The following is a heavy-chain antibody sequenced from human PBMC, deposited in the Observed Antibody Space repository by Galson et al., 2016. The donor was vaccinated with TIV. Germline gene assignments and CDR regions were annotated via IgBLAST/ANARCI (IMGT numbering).Heavy chain of an antibody. CDR1: GDSVSSISAA. D-gene: IGHD5-18*01. Sequence: CAISGDSVSSISAAWNWIRQSPSRGLEWLGRTYYRSEWYNDYAVSVKSRMTINPGTSKNQFSLQLRSVTPEDTGVYYCTRGIQEGLPPQNYYYMDVWGKGTTVTVSS. J-gene: IGHJ6*03. CDR3: TRGIQEGLPPQNYYYMDV. V-gene: IGHV6-1*01. CDR2: TYYRSEWYN.